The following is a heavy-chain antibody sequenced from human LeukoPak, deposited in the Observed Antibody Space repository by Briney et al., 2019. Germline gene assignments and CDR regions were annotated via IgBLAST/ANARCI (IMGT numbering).Heavy chain of an antibody. CDR3: ARGPIIDIVVIPAAADYYHMDV. Sequence: ASVKVSCKASGYTLTSYGISWVRQAPGQGLEWMGWISAYNGNTRYAQKLQGRVTMTTDSSTSTAYMELRSLRSDDTAVYYCARGPIIDIVVIPAAADYYHMDVWGKGTTVTISS. D-gene: IGHD2-2*01. J-gene: IGHJ6*03. V-gene: IGHV1-18*01. CDR2: ISAYNGNT. CDR1: GYTLTSYG.